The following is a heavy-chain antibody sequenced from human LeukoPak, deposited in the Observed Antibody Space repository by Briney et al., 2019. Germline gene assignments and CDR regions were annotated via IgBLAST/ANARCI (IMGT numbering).Heavy chain of an antibody. J-gene: IGHJ5*02. CDR3: ARGLNWNYVAVWFDP. V-gene: IGHV4-34*01. CDR2: INHSGST. D-gene: IGHD1-7*01. CDR1: GGSFSGYY. Sequence: SETLSLTCAVYGGSFSGYYWSWIRQPPGRGLEWIGEINHSGSTNYNPSLKSRVTISVDTSKNQFSLKLSSVTAADTAVYYCARGLNWNYVAVWFDPWGQGTLVTVSS.